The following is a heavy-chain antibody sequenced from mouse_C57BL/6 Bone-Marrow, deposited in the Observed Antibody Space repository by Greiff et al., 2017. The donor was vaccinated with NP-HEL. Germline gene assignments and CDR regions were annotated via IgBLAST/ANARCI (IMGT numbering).Heavy chain of an antibody. CDR1: GFSFNTYA. J-gene: IGHJ2*01. Sequence: DVQLVESGGGLVQPKGSLKLSCAASGFSFNTYAMNWVRQAPGKGLEWVARIRSKSNNYATYSADSVKDRFTISRDDSESMLYLQMKYLKTEDTAMYYCVIGGLRRRGYYFDYWGQGTTLTVSA. CDR2: IRSKSNNYAT. D-gene: IGHD2-4*01. CDR3: VIGGLRRRGYYFDY. V-gene: IGHV10-1*01.